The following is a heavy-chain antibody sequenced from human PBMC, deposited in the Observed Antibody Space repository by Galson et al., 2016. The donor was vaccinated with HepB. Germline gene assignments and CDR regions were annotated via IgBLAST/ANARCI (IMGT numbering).Heavy chain of an antibody. Sequence: SETLSLTCSVSGDSISSRSYYWGWIRQPPGKGLEWIGSIYYNGYTHYNPSLKSRVTISIDTSKNHFSLKLRSVTAADTAVYYCARQGDFWSGYYVVYYYGMDVWGQGTTVIVSS. J-gene: IGHJ6*02. D-gene: IGHD3-3*01. CDR3: ARQGDFWSGYYVVYYYGMDV. V-gene: IGHV4-39*01. CDR2: IYYNGYT. CDR1: GDSISSRSYY.